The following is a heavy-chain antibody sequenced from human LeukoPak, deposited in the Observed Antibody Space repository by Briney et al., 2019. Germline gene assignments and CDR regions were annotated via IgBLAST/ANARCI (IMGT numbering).Heavy chain of an antibody. J-gene: IGHJ4*02. CDR1: GFTFSSYS. CDR3: ARGGVYGSGSFPFDY. CDR2: ISSSSSYI. Sequence: GGSLRLSCAASGFTFSSYSMNWVRQAPGKGLEWVSSISSSSSYIYYAASVKGRFTISRDNAKNSLYLQMNSLRAEDTAVYYCARGGVYGSGSFPFDYWGQGTLVTVSS. D-gene: IGHD3-10*01. V-gene: IGHV3-21*01.